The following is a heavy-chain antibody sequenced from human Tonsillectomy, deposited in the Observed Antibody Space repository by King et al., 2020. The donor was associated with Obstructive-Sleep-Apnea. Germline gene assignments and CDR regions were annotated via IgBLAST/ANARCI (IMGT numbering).Heavy chain of an antibody. CDR2: IYYSGST. V-gene: IGHV4-39*07. CDR1: GVSISSSSYY. Sequence: QLQESGQGLVKPSETLSLTCTASGVSISSSSYYWVWIRQPPGKGLEWIGSIYYSGSTYYNPSLKSRVTISLDTAKNQFSLKLSSVTAADTAGYYCASGRDYEFWSGYWFDPWGQGPLVTVSS. J-gene: IGHJ5*02. CDR3: ASGRDYEFWSGYWFDP. D-gene: IGHD3-3*01.